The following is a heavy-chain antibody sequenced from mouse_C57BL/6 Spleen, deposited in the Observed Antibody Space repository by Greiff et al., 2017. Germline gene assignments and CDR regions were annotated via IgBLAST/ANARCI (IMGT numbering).Heavy chain of an antibody. Sequence: QVQLQQPGAELVRPGSSVKLSCKASGYTFTSYWMHWVKQRPIQGLEWIGNIDPSDSETHYNQKFKDKATLTVDKSSSTAYMQLSSLTSEDSAVYDCARKWDSSGEFAYWGQGTLVTVSA. CDR3: ARKWDSSGEFAY. J-gene: IGHJ3*01. D-gene: IGHD3-2*02. V-gene: IGHV1-52*01. CDR2: IDPSDSET. CDR1: GYTFTSYW.